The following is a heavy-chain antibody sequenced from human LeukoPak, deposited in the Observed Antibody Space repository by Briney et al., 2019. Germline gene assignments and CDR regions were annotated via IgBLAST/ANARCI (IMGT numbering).Heavy chain of an antibody. CDR1: DFSFSTYS. CDR2: ISGSGGST. Sequence: GGSLRLSCAASDFSFSTYSMNWVRQAPGKGLEWVSAISGSGGSTYYADSVKGRFTISRDNSKNTLYLQMNSLRAEDTAVYYCAKRKATMVRGVNYYYGMDVWGQGTTVTVSS. D-gene: IGHD3-10*01. CDR3: AKRKATMVRGVNYYYGMDV. J-gene: IGHJ6*02. V-gene: IGHV3-23*01.